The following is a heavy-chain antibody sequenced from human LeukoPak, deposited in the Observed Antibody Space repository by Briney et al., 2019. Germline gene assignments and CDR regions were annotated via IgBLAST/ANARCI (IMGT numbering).Heavy chain of an antibody. Sequence: SVKVSCKASGGTFSSYAINWVRQAPGQGLEWMGRIIPIFGTANYAQKFQGRVTITTDESTSTAYMELSSRRSEDTAVYYCARDKLLEDVDTAMVDWGQGTLVTVSS. CDR2: IIPIFGTA. J-gene: IGHJ4*02. CDR3: ARDKLLEDVDTAMVD. V-gene: IGHV1-69*05. D-gene: IGHD5-18*01. CDR1: GGTFSSYA.